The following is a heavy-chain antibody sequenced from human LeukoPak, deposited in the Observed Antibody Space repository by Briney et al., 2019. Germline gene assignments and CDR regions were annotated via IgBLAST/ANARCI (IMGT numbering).Heavy chain of an antibody. J-gene: IGHJ3*02. CDR2: IYSRGST. CDR3: ARDPMAGTFRAFDI. CDR1: GGSISSYY. V-gene: IGHV4-4*07. Sequence: SETLSLTCTVSGGSISSYYWSWLRQPAGKGLEWIGRIYSRGSTNYNPSLQSRVTMSVDTSKNQISLKLNSVTAADTAVYYCARDPMAGTFRAFDIWGQGTMVTVSS. D-gene: IGHD6-19*01.